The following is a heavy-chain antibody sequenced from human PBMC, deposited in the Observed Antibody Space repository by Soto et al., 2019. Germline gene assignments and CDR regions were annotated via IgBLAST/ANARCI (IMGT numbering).Heavy chain of an antibody. Sequence: EVQLVESGGGLVQPGGSLRLSCAASGFTFSSYDMHWVRQATGKGLEWVSAIGTAGDTYYPGSVKGRFTISRENAKNSLYLQMNSLRAEDTAVYYCARDPGGFGEPYGMDVWGQGTTVTVSS. D-gene: IGHD3-10*01. J-gene: IGHJ6*02. CDR1: GFTFSSYD. CDR2: IGTAGDT. V-gene: IGHV3-13*01. CDR3: ARDPGGFGEPYGMDV.